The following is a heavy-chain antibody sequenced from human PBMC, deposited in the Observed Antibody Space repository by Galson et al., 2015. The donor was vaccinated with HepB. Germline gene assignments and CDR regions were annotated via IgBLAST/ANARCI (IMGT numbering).Heavy chain of an antibody. CDR1: GFTFDTAW. J-gene: IGHJ6*02. CDR2: IKSKIVGETK. CDR3: VWILIYYGMDI. D-gene: IGHD3-3*01. Sequence: SLRLSCAASGFTFDTAWMNWVRQAPGKGLEWVGRIKSKIVGETKDYAAPVRGRFTISRDDSKNTVYLQMNSLKTEDTGVYFCVWILIYYGMDIWGQGTTVTVS. V-gene: IGHV3-15*07.